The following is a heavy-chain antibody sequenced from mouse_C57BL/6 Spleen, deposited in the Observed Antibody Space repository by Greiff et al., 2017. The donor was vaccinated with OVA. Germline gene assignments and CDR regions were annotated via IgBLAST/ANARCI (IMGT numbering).Heavy chain of an antibody. CDR1: GFSLTSYG. CDR2: IWSGGST. Sequence: VKLVESGPGLVQPSQSLSITCTVSGFSLTSYGVHWVRQSPGKGLEWLGVIWSGGSTDYNAAFISRLSISKDNSKSQVFFKMNSLQADDTAIYYCARNYYGSSYVRYFDVWGTGTTVTVSS. V-gene: IGHV2-2*01. J-gene: IGHJ1*03. CDR3: ARNYYGSSYVRYFDV. D-gene: IGHD1-1*01.